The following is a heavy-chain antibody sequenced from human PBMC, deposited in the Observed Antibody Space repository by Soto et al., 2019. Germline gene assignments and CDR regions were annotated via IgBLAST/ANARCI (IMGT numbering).Heavy chain of an antibody. CDR3: ARGWLRRAIFGVVHMRHFDY. CDR2: MNANSGNT. Sequence: KVSCKASGYTFTSYGISWVRQAPGQGLEWMGWMNANSGNTGYAQKFQGRVTMTRNTSISTAYMELSSLRSEDTAVYYCARGWLRRAIFGVVHMRHFDYWGQGTLVTVSS. V-gene: IGHV1-8*02. D-gene: IGHD3-3*01. J-gene: IGHJ4*02. CDR1: GYTFTSYG.